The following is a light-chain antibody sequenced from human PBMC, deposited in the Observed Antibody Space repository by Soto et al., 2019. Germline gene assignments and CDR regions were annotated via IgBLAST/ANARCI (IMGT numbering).Light chain of an antibody. Sequence: DIQMTQSPSTLSASVGDRVTITCRASQSLTRWLAWYQQKPGQAPKLLIYDASRRESGVPSRVSGSGSGTEFTLTIDSLQPDDFATYYCQEYKSYSWTFGQGTKVDIK. CDR2: DAS. V-gene: IGKV1-5*01. CDR3: QEYKSYSWT. J-gene: IGKJ1*01. CDR1: QSLTRW.